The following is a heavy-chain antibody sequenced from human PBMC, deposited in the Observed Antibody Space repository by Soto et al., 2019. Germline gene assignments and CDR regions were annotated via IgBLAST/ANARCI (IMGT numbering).Heavy chain of an antibody. J-gene: IGHJ6*02. D-gene: IGHD3-22*01. CDR1: GGSISSSNW. V-gene: IGHV4-4*02. CDR3: ARDSKSGSGYYYDYYYYGMDV. Sequence: SETLSLTCAVSGGSISSSNWWSWVRQPPGKGLEWIGEIYHSRSTNYNPSLKSRVTISVDKSKNQFSLKLSSVTAADTAVYYCARDSKSGSGYYYDYYYYGMDVWGQGTTVTVSS. CDR2: IYHSRST.